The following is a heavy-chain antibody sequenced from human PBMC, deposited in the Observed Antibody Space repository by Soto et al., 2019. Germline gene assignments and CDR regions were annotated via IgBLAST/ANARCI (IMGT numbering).Heavy chain of an antibody. Sequence: EVQLVESGGGLVQPGGSLRLSCAASGFTFSSYSMNWVRQAPGKGLEWVSYISSSSSTIYYADSVKGRFTISRDNAKNALYLQMNSLSAGDTAVYYCARDLNYGLFDSWGQGTLVTVSS. J-gene: IGHJ4*02. D-gene: IGHD4-17*01. CDR2: ISSSSSTI. CDR1: GFTFSSYS. CDR3: ARDLNYGLFDS. V-gene: IGHV3-48*01.